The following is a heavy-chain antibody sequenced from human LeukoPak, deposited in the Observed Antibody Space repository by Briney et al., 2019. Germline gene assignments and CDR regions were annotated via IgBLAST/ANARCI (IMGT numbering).Heavy chain of an antibody. CDR2: IIPIFGTA. D-gene: IGHD1-1*01. J-gene: IGHJ6*03. CDR3: ARDQGWKDYYYYYMDV. CDR1: GGTFSSYA. V-gene: IGHV1-69*06. Sequence: SVKVSCKASGGTFSSYAISWVRQAPGQGLEWMGGIIPIFGTANYAQKFQGRVTITADKSTSTAYMELSSLRSEDTAVYYCARDQGWKDYYYYYMDVWGKGTTVTVSS.